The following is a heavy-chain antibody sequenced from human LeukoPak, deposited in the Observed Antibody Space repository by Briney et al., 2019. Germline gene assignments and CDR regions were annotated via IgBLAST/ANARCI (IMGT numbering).Heavy chain of an antibody. V-gene: IGHV4-59*12. CDR1: GGSISSYY. D-gene: IGHD6-19*01. CDR3: ARGRFRQWLVPTFDP. J-gene: IGHJ5*02. CDR2: IYYSGST. Sequence: SETLSLTCTVSGGSISSYYWSWIRQPPGKGLEWIGYIYYSGSTNYNPSLKSRVTISVDTSKNQFSLKLSSVTAADTAVYYCARGRFRQWLVPTFDPWGQGTLVTVSS.